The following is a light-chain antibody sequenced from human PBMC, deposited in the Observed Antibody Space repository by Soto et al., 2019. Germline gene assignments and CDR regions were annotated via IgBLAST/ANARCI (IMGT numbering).Light chain of an antibody. CDR1: QRVSSSY. Sequence: EIVLTQSPGTLSLSPGGRATLSCRASQRVSSSYLAWYQQKPGQAPRLLIYGASNRATGIPDRFSGSGAGTVFTLTISRLEPEDFAVYYCQQYGSSGTFGQGTKVDIK. J-gene: IGKJ1*01. CDR3: QQYGSSGT. V-gene: IGKV3-20*01. CDR2: GAS.